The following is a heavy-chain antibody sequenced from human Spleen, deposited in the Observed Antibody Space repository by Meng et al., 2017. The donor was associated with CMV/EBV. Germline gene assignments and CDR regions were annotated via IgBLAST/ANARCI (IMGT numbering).Heavy chain of an antibody. D-gene: IGHD3-10*01. J-gene: IGHJ4*02. CDR1: GFTFSSYW. Sequence: GESLKISCAASGFTFSSYWMSWVRQAPGKGLEWVANIKQDGSEKYYVDSVKGRFTISRDNAKNSLYLQMNSLRAEDTAVYYCNIYYYGSGSYYNPGSSDYWGQGTLVTVSS. CDR3: NIYYYGSGSYYNPGSSDY. V-gene: IGHV3-7*01. CDR2: IKQDGSEK.